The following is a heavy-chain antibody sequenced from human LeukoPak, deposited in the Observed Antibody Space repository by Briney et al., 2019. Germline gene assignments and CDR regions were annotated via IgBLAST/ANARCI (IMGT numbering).Heavy chain of an antibody. CDR3: ARDHKMATVTDY. CDR1: GFTFSSYA. D-gene: IGHD5-24*01. Sequence: PGGSLRLSCAASGFTFSSYAMSWVRQAPGKGLEWVSSINYDGGSTYYADSVKGRFTISRDNSKNTLYMQMDTLRVEDTAVYYCARDHKMATVTDYWGQGILVTVSS. V-gene: IGHV3-23*01. CDR2: INYDGGST. J-gene: IGHJ4*02.